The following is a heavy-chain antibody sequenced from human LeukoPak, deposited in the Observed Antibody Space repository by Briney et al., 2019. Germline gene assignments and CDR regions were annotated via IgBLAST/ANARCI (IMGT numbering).Heavy chain of an antibody. J-gene: IGHJ4*02. CDR2: IRGNGRGDI. Sequence: GGSLRLSCAASRFTFKNYAMGWVRQAPGKGLEWVAAIRGNGRGDIYYTDSVKGRFTISRDNSKNTLFLQMNSLSADDTAVYYCAKDDGAGSYYNVMVVDFWGQGTLVTVSS. CDR1: RFTFKNYA. D-gene: IGHD3-10*01. CDR3: AKDDGAGSYYNVMVVDF. V-gene: IGHV3-23*01.